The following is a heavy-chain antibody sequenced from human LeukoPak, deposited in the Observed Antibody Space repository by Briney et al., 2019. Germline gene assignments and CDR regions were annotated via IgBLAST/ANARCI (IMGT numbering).Heavy chain of an antibody. D-gene: IGHD3-10*01. CDR3: ATEKDVSGLWPQGFDL. V-gene: IGHV1-24*01. CDR2: FDPEDGET. Sequence: ASVKVSCKVSGYTLTELSMHWVRQAPGKGLEWMGGFDPEDGETIYAQKFQGRVTMTEDTSTDTAYMELSSLRSEDTAVYCATEKDVSGLWPQGFDLWGRGTLVTVSS. CDR1: GYTLTELS. J-gene: IGHJ2*01.